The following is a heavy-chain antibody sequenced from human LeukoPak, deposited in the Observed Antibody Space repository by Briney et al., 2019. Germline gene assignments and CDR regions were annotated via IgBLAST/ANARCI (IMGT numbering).Heavy chain of an antibody. V-gene: IGHV3-30*02. Sequence: GGSLRLSCVASGFTFSIYGMHWVRQAPGKGLEWVTFIRNDGSNKHYADSVKGRFTISRDNSKNTLYLEMNSLRVDDTAVYYCARDLTEYYDILTGYYSLVYWGQGTLVTVSS. CDR3: ARDLTEYYDILTGYYSLVY. J-gene: IGHJ4*02. CDR2: IRNDGSNK. CDR1: GFTFSIYG. D-gene: IGHD3-9*01.